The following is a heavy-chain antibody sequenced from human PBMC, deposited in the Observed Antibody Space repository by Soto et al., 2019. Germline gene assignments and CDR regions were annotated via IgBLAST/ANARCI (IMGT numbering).Heavy chain of an antibody. D-gene: IGHD3-10*01. J-gene: IGHJ6*02. Sequence: ASVKVSCKASGGTFSSYAISWVRQAPGQGLEWMGGIIPIFGTANYAQKFQGRVTITADKSTSTAYMELSSLRSEDTAVYYCARDPYYYGSGRTDYGMDVWGQGTTVTVSS. CDR1: GGTFSSYA. V-gene: IGHV1-69*06. CDR2: IIPIFGTA. CDR3: ARDPYYYGSGRTDYGMDV.